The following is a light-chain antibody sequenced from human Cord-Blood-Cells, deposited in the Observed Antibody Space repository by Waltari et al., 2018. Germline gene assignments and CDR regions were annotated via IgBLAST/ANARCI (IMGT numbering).Light chain of an antibody. CDR2: KDS. CDR3: QSADSSGTLVV. Sequence: SYELTQPPSVSVSPGQTARITCPGDALPKQYAYWYQQKPGQAPVLVIYKDSARPSGIPGRFSVSSSGTTVSLTSSGVQAEDEADYYCQSADSSGTLVVFGGGTKLTVL. CDR1: ALPKQY. J-gene: IGLJ2*01. V-gene: IGLV3-25*03.